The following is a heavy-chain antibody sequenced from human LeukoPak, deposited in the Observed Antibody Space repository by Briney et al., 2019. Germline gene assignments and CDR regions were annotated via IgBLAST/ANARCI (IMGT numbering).Heavy chain of an antibody. CDR2: IYYSGTT. CDR3: ARVSGYDAFDI. V-gene: IGHV4-59*08. D-gene: IGHD3-22*01. CDR1: GGSISGYY. J-gene: IGHJ3*02. Sequence: SETLSLTCSVSGGSISGYYWSWIRQPPGKGLEWIGYIYYSGTTIYNPSLKSRLTISLDTSKNQFSLNLSSVTAADTAVYYCARVSGYDAFDIWGQGTMVTVSS.